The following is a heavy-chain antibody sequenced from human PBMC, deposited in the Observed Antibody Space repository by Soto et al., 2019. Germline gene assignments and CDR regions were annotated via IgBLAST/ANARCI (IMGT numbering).Heavy chain of an antibody. CDR2: ISYSGHT. Sequence: QVRLQESGPGLVKPSETLSLTCTVSGGSITSITNHYCSWIRQPPGKALEWIGYISYSGHTSYNPSLKSRVILSVDTSKNQVSLNLASVTAADTAVYYCATQGFGTLHGLVDVWGQGTTVTVSS. CDR1: GGSITSITNHY. D-gene: IGHD1-7*01. V-gene: IGHV4-59*08. CDR3: ATQGFGTLHGLVDV. J-gene: IGHJ6*02.